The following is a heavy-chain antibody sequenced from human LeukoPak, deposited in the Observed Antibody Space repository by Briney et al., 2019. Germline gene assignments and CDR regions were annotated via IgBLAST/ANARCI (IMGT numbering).Heavy chain of an antibody. D-gene: IGHD2-15*01. CDR3: ARSGYCSGGSCYATGLFHY. CDR1: GGSIRSYY. CDR2: IYYSGST. Sequence: SETLSLTCTVSGGSIRSYYWSWIRQPPGKGLEWIAYIYYSGSTTYNPSLKSRVTISLDTSKNQFSLKLSSVTAADTAVYYCARSGYCSGGSCYATGLFHYWGQGTLVTVSS. J-gene: IGHJ4*02. V-gene: IGHV4-59*08.